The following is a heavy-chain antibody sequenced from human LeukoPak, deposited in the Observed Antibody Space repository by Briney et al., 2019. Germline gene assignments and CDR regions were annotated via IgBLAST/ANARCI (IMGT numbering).Heavy chain of an antibody. V-gene: IGHV1-18*04. D-gene: IGHD6-13*01. CDR1: GYTFTSYD. CDR3: ARGFIAAAELDV. CDR2: ISSYNGNT. Sequence: GASVKVSCKASGYTFTSYDISWVRQAPGQGLEWMGWISSYNGNTNYAQKFQGRVIMTTDTSTSTAYMELRSLRSDDTAVYYCARGFIAAAELDVWGKGTTVTVSS. J-gene: IGHJ6*04.